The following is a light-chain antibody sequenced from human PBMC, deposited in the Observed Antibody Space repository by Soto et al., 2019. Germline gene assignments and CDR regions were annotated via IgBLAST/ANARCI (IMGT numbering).Light chain of an antibody. CDR3: CSYAGTATV. CDR1: NSDVESYNL. Sequence: QSALTQPASVSGSPGRSITISCTGTNSDVESYNLVSWFRQHPGEAPKLIVYEGTKLPSGVSNRFSGSKSGNPASLTISGLQAEDEANYYCCSYAGTATVFGTGTKVTVL. J-gene: IGLJ1*01. V-gene: IGLV2-23*03. CDR2: EGT.